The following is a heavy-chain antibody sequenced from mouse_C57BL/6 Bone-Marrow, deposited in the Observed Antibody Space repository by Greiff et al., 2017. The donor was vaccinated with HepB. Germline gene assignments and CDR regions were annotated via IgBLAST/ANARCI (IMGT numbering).Heavy chain of an antibody. Sequence: EVKVVESGGGLVQPGGSLKLSCAASGFTFSDYGMAWVRQAPRKGPEWVAFISNLEYSIYYADTVTGRFTISRENAENTLYLEMSSLRSEDTAMYYCARRGYWVGWYFDVWGTGTTVTVSS. V-gene: IGHV5-15*01. CDR3: ARRGYWVGWYFDV. CDR1: GFTFSDYG. D-gene: IGHD4-1*01. J-gene: IGHJ1*03. CDR2: ISNLEYSI.